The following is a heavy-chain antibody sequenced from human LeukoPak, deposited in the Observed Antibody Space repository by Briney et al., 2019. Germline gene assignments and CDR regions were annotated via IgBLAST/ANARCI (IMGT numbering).Heavy chain of an antibody. J-gene: IGHJ4*02. CDR2: ISSNGGST. D-gene: IGHD1-20*01. Sequence: SGGSLRLSCAASGFTFSRYAMHWVRQAPGKGLESVSAISSNGGSTYYANSVKGRFTISRDNSKNTLYLQMGSLRAGDLAVYYCARDFGLTGKVDYWGQGTLVTVSS. V-gene: IGHV3-64*01. CDR3: ARDFGLTGKVDY. CDR1: GFTFSRYA.